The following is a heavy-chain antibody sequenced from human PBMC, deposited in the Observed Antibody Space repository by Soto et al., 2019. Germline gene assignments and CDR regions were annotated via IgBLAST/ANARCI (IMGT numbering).Heavy chain of an antibody. CDR3: ASLPVVTGTTDWFDP. J-gene: IGHJ5*02. V-gene: IGHV3-23*01. CDR2: ISGSGGST. D-gene: IGHD1-7*01. CDR1: GFTFSSYA. Sequence: GGSLRLSCAASGFTFSSYAMSWVRQAPGKGLEWVSAISGSGGSTYYADSVKGRFTISRDNSKNTLYLQMNSLRAEDTAVYYCASLPVVTGTTDWFDPWGQGTLVTVSS.